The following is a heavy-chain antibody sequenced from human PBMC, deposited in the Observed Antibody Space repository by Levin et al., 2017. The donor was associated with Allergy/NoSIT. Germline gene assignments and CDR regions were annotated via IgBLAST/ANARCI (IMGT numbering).Heavy chain of an antibody. V-gene: IGHV1-69*06. CDR3: AHLRGGNSLGY. CDR1: GGTFSSYA. J-gene: IGHJ4*02. Sequence: ASVKVSCKASGGTFSSYAISWVRQAPGQGLEWMGGIIPIFGTANYAQKFQGRVTITADKSTSTAYMELSSLRSEDTAVYYCAHLRGGNSLGYWGQGTLVTVSS. CDR2: IIPIFGTA. D-gene: IGHD4-23*01.